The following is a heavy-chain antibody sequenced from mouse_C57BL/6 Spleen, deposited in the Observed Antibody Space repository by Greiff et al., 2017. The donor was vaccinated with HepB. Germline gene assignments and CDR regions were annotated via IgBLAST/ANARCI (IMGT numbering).Heavy chain of an antibody. V-gene: IGHV1-52*01. D-gene: IGHD4-1*01. CDR2: IDPSDSET. J-gene: IGHJ1*03. CDR3: ARGNWDDWYFDV. Sequence: VQLQQSGAELVRPGSSVKLSCKASGYTFTSYWMHWVKQRPIQGLEWIGNIDPSDSETHYNQKFKDKATLTVDKSSSTAYMQLSSLTSEDSAVYYCARGNWDDWYFDVWGTGTTVTVSS. CDR1: GYTFTSYW.